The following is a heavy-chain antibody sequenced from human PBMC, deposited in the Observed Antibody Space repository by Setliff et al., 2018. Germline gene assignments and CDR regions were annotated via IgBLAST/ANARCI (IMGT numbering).Heavy chain of an antibody. D-gene: IGHD5-12*01. CDR2: IYPSNSNI. V-gene: IGHV5-51*01. J-gene: IGHJ4*02. CDR3: ERHRVGNSGYAIPILDF. CDR1: GYSFTDYW. Sequence: PGESLKISCKASGYSFTDYWIAWVRQMPGKGLEWMGIIYPSNSNIKYTPSFEAQITFSVDKSITTAYLQWSSLKASDTAIYYCERHRVGNSGYAIPILDFWGQGALVTVSS.